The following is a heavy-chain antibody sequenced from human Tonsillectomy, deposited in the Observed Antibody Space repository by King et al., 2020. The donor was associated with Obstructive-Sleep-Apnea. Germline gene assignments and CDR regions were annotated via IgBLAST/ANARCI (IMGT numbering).Heavy chain of an antibody. CDR1: GFTFSDAW. J-gene: IGHJ4*02. CDR3: THIVVVPAAMLY. D-gene: IGHD2-2*01. Sequence: VQLVESGGGLVKPGGSLRLSCVASGFTFSDAWMSWVRLAPGKGLEWVGRIKSKIGGGATDYAAPVKGRFTIAREDSKNTVYRQMNSLKTEDTAVYFCTHIVVVPAAMLYWGQGTLVTVSS. CDR2: IKSKIGGGAT. V-gene: IGHV3-15*01.